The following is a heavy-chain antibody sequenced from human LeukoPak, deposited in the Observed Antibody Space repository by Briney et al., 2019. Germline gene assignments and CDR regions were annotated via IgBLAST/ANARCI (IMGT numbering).Heavy chain of an antibody. J-gene: IGHJ2*01. CDR2: IYYSGST. Sequence: SETLSLTCTVSGDSITHYHWSWIRQPPGKGLEWIGSIYYSGSTYYNPSLKSRVTISVDTSKNQFSLKLSSVTAADTAVYYCARPRQSYDSSGYPNWYFDLWGRGTLVTVSS. CDR1: GDSITHYH. V-gene: IGHV4-39*07. CDR3: ARPRQSYDSSGYPNWYFDL. D-gene: IGHD3-22*01.